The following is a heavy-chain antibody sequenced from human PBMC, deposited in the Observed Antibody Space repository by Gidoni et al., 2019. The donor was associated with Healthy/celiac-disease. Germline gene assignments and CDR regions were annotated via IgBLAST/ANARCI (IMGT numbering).Heavy chain of an antibody. CDR1: GFTFSSYG. J-gene: IGHJ4*02. Sequence: QVQLVESGGGVVQPGRSLRLSCAASGFTFSSYGMHWVRQAPGKGLEWVAVISYDGNNKYYADSVKGRFTISRDNSKNTLYLQMNSLRAEDTAVYYCAKKLGNSENYWGQGTLVTVSS. D-gene: IGHD5-12*01. CDR3: AKKLGNSENY. V-gene: IGHV3-30*18. CDR2: ISYDGNNK.